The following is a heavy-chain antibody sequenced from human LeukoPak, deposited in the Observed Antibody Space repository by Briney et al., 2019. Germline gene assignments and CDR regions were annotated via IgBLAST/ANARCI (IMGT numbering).Heavy chain of an antibody. Sequence: SETLSLTCTVSGGSISSSSYYWGWIRQPPGKGLEWIGSIYYSGSTYYNPSLKSRVTISVDTSKNQFSLKLSSVTAADTAVYYCAGYYYDSSGYYYPFDPWGQGTLVTVSS. CDR1: GGSISSSSYY. CDR3: AGYYYDSSGYYYPFDP. V-gene: IGHV4-39*01. CDR2: IYYSGST. D-gene: IGHD3-22*01. J-gene: IGHJ5*02.